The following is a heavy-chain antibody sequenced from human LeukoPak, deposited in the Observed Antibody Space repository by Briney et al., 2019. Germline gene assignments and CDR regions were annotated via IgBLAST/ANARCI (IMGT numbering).Heavy chain of an antibody. Sequence: GGSLRLSCAASGFTFSSYWMSWVRQAPGKGLEWVANIHQDGSEKYYVDSVKGRFTISRDNAKNSLNLQMNSLRAEDTAVYYCARDRERDGYNWGLSDYWGQGTLVTISS. V-gene: IGHV3-7*03. CDR3: ARDRERDGYNWGLSDY. J-gene: IGHJ4*02. D-gene: IGHD5-24*01. CDR1: GFTFSSYW. CDR2: IHQDGSEK.